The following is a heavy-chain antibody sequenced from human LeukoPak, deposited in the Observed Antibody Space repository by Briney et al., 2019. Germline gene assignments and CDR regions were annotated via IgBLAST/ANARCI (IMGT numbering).Heavy chain of an antibody. V-gene: IGHV1-8*03. CDR2: MNPNSGNT. D-gene: IGHD1-14*01. CDR3: ARGIRRNINYWFDP. CDR1: GGTFSSYA. J-gene: IGHJ5*02. Sequence: ASVTVSCKASGGTFSSYAISWVRQATGQGLEWMGWMNPNSGNTGYAQKFQGRVSITRNTSISTAYMELSSLRSEDTAVYYCARGIRRNINYWFDPWGQGTPVTASS.